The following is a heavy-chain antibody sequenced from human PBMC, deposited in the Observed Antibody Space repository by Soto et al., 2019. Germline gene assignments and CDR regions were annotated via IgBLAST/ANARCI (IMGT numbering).Heavy chain of an antibody. CDR2: IYYSGST. CDR1: GGSPSSSSYH. J-gene: IGHJ4*02. D-gene: IGHD4-17*01. V-gene: IGHV4-39*01. CDR3: ASLHHGNFDY. Sequence: SEALSLTWTGSGGSPSSSSYHGGWLRQPPGKGLEWIGRIYYSGSTYYNPSLKSRVTISVDTSKNQFSLKLSSVTAADTAVYYCASLHHGNFDYWGQGTLVTGSS.